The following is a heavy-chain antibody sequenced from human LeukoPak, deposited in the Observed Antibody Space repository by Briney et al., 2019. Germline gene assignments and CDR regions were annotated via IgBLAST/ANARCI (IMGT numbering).Heavy chain of an antibody. J-gene: IGHJ4*02. V-gene: IGHV4-39*01. CDR3: ARHGIGDSTRDHIDY. Sequence: SETLSLTCAVSGASISRGTYYWGWIRQPPGKGLEWIGSFYYSGSTYYNPSLESRVTTSVDTSRNQFSLRLNSVTAADTAVYYCARHGIGDSTRDHIDYWGQGTLVTVSS. CDR2: FYYSGST. CDR1: GASISRGTYY. D-gene: IGHD3-10*01.